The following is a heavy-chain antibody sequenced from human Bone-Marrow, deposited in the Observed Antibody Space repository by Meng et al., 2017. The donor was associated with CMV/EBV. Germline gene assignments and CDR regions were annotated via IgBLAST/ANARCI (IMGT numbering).Heavy chain of an antibody. V-gene: IGHV3-30*02. J-gene: IGHJ4*02. D-gene: IGHD3-22*01. Sequence: TLSRTCAAAGFTFSNYGMHWVRQAPGKGLEWVAAIRNDGSSKYYTDSVKGRFTISRDNSKNTLYLQMNSLRAEDTAVYFCAKRADYSDTSNYYSLDYWGQGTLVTVSS. CDR1: GFTFSNYG. CDR3: AKRADYSDTSNYYSLDY. CDR2: IRNDGSSK.